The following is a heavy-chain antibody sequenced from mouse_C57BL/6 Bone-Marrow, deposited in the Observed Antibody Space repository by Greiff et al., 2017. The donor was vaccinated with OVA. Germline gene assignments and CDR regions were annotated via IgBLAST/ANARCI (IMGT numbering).Heavy chain of an antibody. D-gene: IGHD1-1*01. CDR3: ARAYYGRGYLYV. Sequence: VKLQESGPGLVAPSQSLYITCTVSGFSLTSYAISWVRQPPGKGLEWLGVIWTGGGTTYNSALKSRLSISTDNSKSQVFLKMNSLQTDDTARYDCARAYYGRGYLYVWGTGTTVTVSS. V-gene: IGHV2-9-1*01. J-gene: IGHJ1*03. CDR2: IWTGGGT. CDR1: GFSLTSYA.